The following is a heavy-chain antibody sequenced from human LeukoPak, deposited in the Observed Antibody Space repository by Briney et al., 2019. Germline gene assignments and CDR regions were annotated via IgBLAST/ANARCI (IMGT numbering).Heavy chain of an antibody. V-gene: IGHV7-4-1*02. CDR2: INTKTGNP. CDR1: GYIFSSYA. J-gene: IGHJ4*02. CDR3: AQDTSTDVFTY. D-gene: IGHD5-18*01. Sequence: GASVKVSCKASGYIFSSYAMNWVRQAPGQGLEWMGWINTKTGNPAYAQGFTGRFVFSLDTSVSTAYLQISSLKVDDTAVYYCAQDTSTDVFTYWGQGTLVTVSS.